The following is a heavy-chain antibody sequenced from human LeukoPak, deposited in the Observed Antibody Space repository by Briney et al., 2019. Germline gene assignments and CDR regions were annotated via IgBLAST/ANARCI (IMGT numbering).Heavy chain of an antibody. CDR2: ISSSISYI. V-gene: IGHV3-21*01. J-gene: IGHJ3*02. D-gene: IGHD1-26*01. Sequence: PGGSLTLSCAASGFTFSSYSMNWVRQAPGKGLEWVSSISSSISYIYYANSVKGRFTITRDNAKNSLYLQMNSMTAEDTAVYYCASPWEHGPFDIWGQGTMVTVSS. CDR3: ASPWEHGPFDI. CDR1: GFTFSSYS.